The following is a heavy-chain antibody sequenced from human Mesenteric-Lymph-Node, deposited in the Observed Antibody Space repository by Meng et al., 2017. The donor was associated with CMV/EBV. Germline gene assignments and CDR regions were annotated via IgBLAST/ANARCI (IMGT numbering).Heavy chain of an antibody. Sequence: SETLSLTCTVSGGSIRSSSYYWGWIRQPPGKGLEWIGCIYYPGSTYYNPSLKSRVTISVDTSKNQFSLKLSSVTAADTAVYYCARDRCLEWLLGDIWGQGTMVTVSS. CDR2: IYYPGST. CDR3: ARDRCLEWLLGDI. CDR1: GGSIRSSSYY. D-gene: IGHD3-3*01. J-gene: IGHJ3*02. V-gene: IGHV4-39*07.